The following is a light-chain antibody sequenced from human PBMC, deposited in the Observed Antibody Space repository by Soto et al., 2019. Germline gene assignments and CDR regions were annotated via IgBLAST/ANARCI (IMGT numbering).Light chain of an antibody. V-gene: IGLV7-46*01. CDR1: AGAVTSNHH. CDR3: LLSYNAARV. Sequence: QAVVTQEPSLTVSLGGTVTLTCGSSAGAVTSNHHPYWFQQKAGRAPRTLIYDTSNKHSWTPARFSGSLLGDKAALTLSGAQPEDEAQYYCLLSYNAARVFGGGTKLTVL. J-gene: IGLJ2*01. CDR2: DTS.